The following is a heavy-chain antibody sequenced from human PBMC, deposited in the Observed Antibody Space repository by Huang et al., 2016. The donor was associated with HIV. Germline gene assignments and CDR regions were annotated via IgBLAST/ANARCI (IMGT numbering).Heavy chain of an antibody. CDR3: ALKGDSSGWEYFRH. J-gene: IGHJ1*01. CDR2: ISYDGSNK. D-gene: IGHD6-19*01. Sequence: QVQLVESGGGVVQPGRSLRLSCAASGFIFSNDGMNWVRQAPGKGVEWVALISYDGSNKYYTDAVKGRFSISRDNSKNTRYLQMNSLRAEDTAVYYCALKGDSSGWEYFRHWGQGTLVTVSS. CDR1: GFIFSNDG. V-gene: IGHV3-30*03.